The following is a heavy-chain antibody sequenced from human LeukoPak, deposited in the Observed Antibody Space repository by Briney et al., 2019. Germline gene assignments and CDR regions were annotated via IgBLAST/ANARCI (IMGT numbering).Heavy chain of an antibody. CDR3: ARVPAGVIGMKDAFDI. Sequence: GGSVRLSCAASGFTFSSYSLNWVRQAPGKGLEWVSSISGSSSYIYYADSVKGRFTISRHNAKNSLYLQMNSLRAEDTAVYYCARVPAGVIGMKDAFDIWGQGTMVTVSS. CDR1: GFTFSSYS. V-gene: IGHV3-21*01. D-gene: IGHD3-16*02. CDR2: ISGSSSYI. J-gene: IGHJ3*02.